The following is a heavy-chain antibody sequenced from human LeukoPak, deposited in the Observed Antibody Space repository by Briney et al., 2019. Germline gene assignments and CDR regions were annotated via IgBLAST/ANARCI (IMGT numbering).Heavy chain of an antibody. Sequence: SETLSLTCSVSGGSVSSYYWSWIRQSPGKGLEWIGYIHNSGRTNYNPSLKSRVTGFVDTSKNQVSLRLSSVTAADTAVYYCARHGTISSEGYFGYWGQGALVTVSS. V-gene: IGHV4-59*08. D-gene: IGHD1-14*01. CDR2: IHNSGRT. J-gene: IGHJ4*02. CDR3: ARHGTISSEGYFGY. CDR1: GGSVSSYY.